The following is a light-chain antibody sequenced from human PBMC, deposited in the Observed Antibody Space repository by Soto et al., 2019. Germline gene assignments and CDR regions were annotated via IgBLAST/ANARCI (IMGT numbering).Light chain of an antibody. CDR1: QTISSYY. V-gene: IGKV3-20*01. J-gene: IGKJ1*01. Sequence: ESLLTQSPGTLSLSPGERATLSCRASQTISSYYLAWYQQKPGQAPRLLIYGASTRATGIPDRFSGSGSGTEFTLTISSLQPEDFAVYYCQQYDSWLTFGQGTRVEIK. CDR3: QQYDSWLT. CDR2: GAS.